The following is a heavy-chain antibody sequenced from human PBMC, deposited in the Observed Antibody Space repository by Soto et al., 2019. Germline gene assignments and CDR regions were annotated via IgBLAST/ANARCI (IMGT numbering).Heavy chain of an antibody. J-gene: IGHJ4*02. D-gene: IGHD1-20*01. CDR1: GFTFSSYA. V-gene: IGHV3-23*01. CDR3: AKDLTLNWKMYPAFDY. Sequence: GGSLRLSCAASGFTFSSYAMSWVRQAPGKGLEWVSAISGSGGSTYYADSVKGRFTISRDNSKNTLYLQMNSLRAEDTAVYYCAKDLTLNWKMYPAFDYWGQGTLVTVSS. CDR2: ISGSGGST.